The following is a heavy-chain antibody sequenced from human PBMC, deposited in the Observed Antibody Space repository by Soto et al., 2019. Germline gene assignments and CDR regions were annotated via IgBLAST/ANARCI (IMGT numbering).Heavy chain of an antibody. Sequence: EVQLVESGGGLVQPGGSLRLSCAASGFTFSTYSINWVRQAPGKGLEWISYISDNSSVIYYADAVKGRFTISRDNAKNSLYLQMNSLRDEDTAVYYCARERDAYFSKGICSGPYFDYWGQGTLVTVSS. J-gene: IGHJ4*02. D-gene: IGHD2-8*01. V-gene: IGHV3-48*02. CDR2: ISDNSSVI. CDR3: ARERDAYFSKGICSGPYFDY. CDR1: GFTFSTYS.